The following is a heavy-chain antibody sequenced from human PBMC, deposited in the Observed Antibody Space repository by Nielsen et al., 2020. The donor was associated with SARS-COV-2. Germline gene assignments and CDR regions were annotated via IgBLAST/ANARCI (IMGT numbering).Heavy chain of an antibody. J-gene: IGHJ6*02. CDR3: AREGDIVVVPAAIAGYYYGMDV. CDR2: IIPIFGTA. Sequence: WVRQAPGQGLEWMGGIIPIFGTANYAQKFQGRVTITADESTSTAYMELSSLRSEDTAVYYCAREGDIVVVPAAIAGYYYGMDVWGQGTTVTVSS. D-gene: IGHD2-2*02. V-gene: IGHV1-69*01.